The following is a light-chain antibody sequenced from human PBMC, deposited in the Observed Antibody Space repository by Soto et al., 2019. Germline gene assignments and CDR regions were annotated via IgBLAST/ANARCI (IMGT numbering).Light chain of an antibody. V-gene: IGKV3-15*01. CDR3: QQYNNWPPLT. CDR2: GAS. CDR1: QSVSSK. J-gene: IGKJ4*01. Sequence: EIVMTQSPVTLSVSPGERATLSCRASQSVSSKLAWYQQKPGQAPRLLIYGASTRATGIPARFSGSGSGTEFTLTLSSLQSEDFAVYYCQQYNNWPPLTFGGGTKVEIK.